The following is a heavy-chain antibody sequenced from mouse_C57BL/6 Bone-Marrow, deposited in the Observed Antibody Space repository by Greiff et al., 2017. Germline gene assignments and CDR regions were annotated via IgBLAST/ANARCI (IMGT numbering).Heavy chain of an antibody. CDR1: GFSFNTYA. Sequence: GGGLVQPKGSLKLSCAASGFSFNTYAMNWVRQAPGKGLEWVARIRSKSNNYATYYADSVKDRFTISRDDSESMLYLQMNNLKTEDTAMYYCVTHYDYDDEGDYWGQGTTLTVSS. V-gene: IGHV10-1*01. D-gene: IGHD2-4*01. CDR3: VTHYDYDDEGDY. J-gene: IGHJ2*01. CDR2: IRSKSNNYAT.